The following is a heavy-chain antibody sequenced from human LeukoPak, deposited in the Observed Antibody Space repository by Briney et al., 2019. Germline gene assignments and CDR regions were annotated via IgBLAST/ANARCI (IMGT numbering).Heavy chain of an antibody. Sequence: QRWGSLRLSCAASGFTFSSYGMHWVRQAPGKGLEWVAFIRYDGSNKYYADSVKGRFTISRDNSKNTLYLQMNSLRAEDTAVYYCAKDGTLPWGYDSSGYYSSFDYWGQGTLVTVSS. V-gene: IGHV3-30*02. CDR3: AKDGTLPWGYDSSGYYSSFDY. CDR1: GFTFSSYG. D-gene: IGHD3-22*01. CDR2: IRYDGSNK. J-gene: IGHJ4*02.